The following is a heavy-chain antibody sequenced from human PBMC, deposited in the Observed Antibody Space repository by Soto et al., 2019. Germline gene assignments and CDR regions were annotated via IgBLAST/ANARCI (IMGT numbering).Heavy chain of an antibody. CDR3: ARDESYDILTGYYTPQRFDY. D-gene: IGHD3-9*01. J-gene: IGHJ4*02. Sequence: AGGSLRLSCAVSGFTFSSYWMSWVRQAPGKGLEWVANIKQGGSEKYYVDSVDGRFTISRDNAKNSLYLQMNSLRAEDTAVYYCARDESYDILTGYYTPQRFDYWGQGSLVTVSS. CDR2: IKQGGSEK. CDR1: GFTFSSYW. V-gene: IGHV3-7*01.